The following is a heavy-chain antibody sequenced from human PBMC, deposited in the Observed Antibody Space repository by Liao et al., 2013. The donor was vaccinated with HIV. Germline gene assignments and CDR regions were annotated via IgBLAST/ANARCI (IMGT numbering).Heavy chain of an antibody. CDR2: IDDGGNT. D-gene: IGHD3-10*01. J-gene: IGHJ4*02. CDR1: GGSISNYY. Sequence: QVQLQESGPGLVKPSETLSLTCTVSGGSISNYYWSWIRQPPGKGLEWIGYIDDGGNTDYNPSLKSRLTISLDTANNQFSLKLRSVTAADTAVYYCARLRRSGKHNWGQGILVTVSS. V-gene: IGHV4-59*08. CDR3: ARLRRSGKHN.